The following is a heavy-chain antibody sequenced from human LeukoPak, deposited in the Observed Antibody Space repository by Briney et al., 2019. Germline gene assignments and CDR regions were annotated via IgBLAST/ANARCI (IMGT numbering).Heavy chain of an antibody. V-gene: IGHV3-73*01. CDR1: GFTFSNAW. D-gene: IGHD5-24*01. Sequence: PGGSLRLSCAASGFTFSNAWMSWVRQAPGKGLEWVGRIRSKANSYATAYAASVKGRFTISRDDSKNTAYLQMNSLKTEDTAVYYCTKWEMATIVALPPRGQGTLVTVSS. CDR3: TKWEMATIVALPP. J-gene: IGHJ4*02. CDR2: IRSKANSYAT.